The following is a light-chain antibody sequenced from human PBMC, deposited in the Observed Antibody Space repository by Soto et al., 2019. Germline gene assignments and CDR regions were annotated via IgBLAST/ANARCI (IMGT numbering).Light chain of an antibody. CDR3: ATWDDSLNGHVV. J-gene: IGLJ2*01. CDR1: RYNIGSNT. CDR2: SNN. Sequence: QSVLTQPHSEYXTPGQRVTLSCSGSRYNIGSNTVNWYQQLPGTAPKFLIYSNNQRPSGVPKRFSGSKSGTSASLAISGLQSEYEADYYCATWDDSLNGHVVFGGGTKVTVL. V-gene: IGLV1-44*01.